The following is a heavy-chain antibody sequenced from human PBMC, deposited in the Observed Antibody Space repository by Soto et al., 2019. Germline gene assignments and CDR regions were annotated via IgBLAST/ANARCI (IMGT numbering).Heavy chain of an antibody. D-gene: IGHD4-4*01. CDR1: GGTISSYA. CDR2: IIPIFGTA. J-gene: IGHJ6*02. V-gene: IGHV1-69*13. Sequence: ASVKVSCKASGGTISSYAISWVRQAPGQGLEWMGGIIPIFGTANYAQKFQGRVTITADESASTAYMELSSLRSEDTAVYYCASSYSNYALIDYYYYGMDVWGQGTTVTVSS. CDR3: ASSYSNYALIDYYYYGMDV.